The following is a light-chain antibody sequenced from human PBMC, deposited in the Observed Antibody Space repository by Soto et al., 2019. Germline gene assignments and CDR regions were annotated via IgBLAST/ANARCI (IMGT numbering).Light chain of an antibody. V-gene: IGKV3-15*01. CDR2: GAF. CDR3: QQYNKWPLT. Sequence: EIVLTQSPATLSLSPGERATLSCRASQSVSSNLAWYQQKPGQAPSLLIYGAFTRATGIPARFSGTGSGTEFTLTISSLQSEDFAVYYCQQYNKWPLTFGPGTKVDIK. CDR1: QSVSSN. J-gene: IGKJ3*01.